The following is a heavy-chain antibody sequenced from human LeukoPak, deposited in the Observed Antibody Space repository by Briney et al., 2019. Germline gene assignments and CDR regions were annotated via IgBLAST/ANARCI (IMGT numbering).Heavy chain of an antibody. CDR3: ATMGAPNFDN. Sequence: ASVKFSCKASGYTFNDYYIHWVRQAPGQGLEYLGWISPYSGGTHYAQKFQDRVTMTRDTSLSTAYMELNRLLSDDAAVYYCATMGAPNFDNWGQGTLVTVSS. CDR2: ISPYSGGT. D-gene: IGHD1-26*01. V-gene: IGHV1-2*02. J-gene: IGHJ4*02. CDR1: GYTFNDYY.